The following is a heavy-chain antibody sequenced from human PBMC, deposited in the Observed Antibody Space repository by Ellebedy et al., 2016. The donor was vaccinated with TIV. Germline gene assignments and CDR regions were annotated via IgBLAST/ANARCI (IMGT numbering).Heavy chain of an antibody. Sequence: GESLKISCAATGFMFNSYAMTWVRQAPGKGLEWVSAISGSGDKTYYADSVKGRFAISRDNSKDTPHLQMDTLRVEDTAVYYCATRLGEGIQLWGGFDYWGQGTLVTVSS. V-gene: IGHV3-23*01. D-gene: IGHD5-18*01. CDR3: ATRLGEGIQLWGGFDY. CDR1: GFMFNSYA. CDR2: ISGSGDKT. J-gene: IGHJ4*02.